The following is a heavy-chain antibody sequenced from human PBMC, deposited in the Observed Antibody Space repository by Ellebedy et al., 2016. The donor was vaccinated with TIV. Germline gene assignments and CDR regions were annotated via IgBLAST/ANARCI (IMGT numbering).Heavy chain of an antibody. Sequence: SVKVSXXASGGTFSSYAISWVRQAPGQGLEWTGWMNPNSGNTGYAQKFQGRVTITADKSTSTAYMELSSLRSEDTAVYYCARTRRTYYYDSSGYYQSWFDPWGQGTLVTVSS. CDR3: ARTRRTYYYDSSGYYQSWFDP. V-gene: IGHV1-69*10. CDR1: GGTFSSYA. CDR2: MNPNSGNT. D-gene: IGHD3-22*01. J-gene: IGHJ5*02.